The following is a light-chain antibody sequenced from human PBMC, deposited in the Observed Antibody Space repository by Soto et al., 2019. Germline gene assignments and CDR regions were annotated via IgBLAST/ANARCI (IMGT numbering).Light chain of an antibody. CDR2: GAS. J-gene: IGKJ3*01. Sequence: EIVMTQSPVTLSVSPGRRATLSCRASQSVSSNLAWYQQKPGQAPRLLIHGASTRAAGIPARFSGSGSRTEFTLTISSLQSEDFAVYYCQQYDNWPPFTFGPGTKVDIK. V-gene: IGKV3-15*01. CDR1: QSVSSN. CDR3: QQYDNWPPFT.